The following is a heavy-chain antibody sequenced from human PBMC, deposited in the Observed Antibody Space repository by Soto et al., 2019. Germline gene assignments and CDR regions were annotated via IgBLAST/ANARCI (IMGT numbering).Heavy chain of an antibody. CDR3: ASVVVGATRQTGSDH. D-gene: IGHD2-15*01. CDR2: VHSSGGT. J-gene: IGHJ4*02. Sequence: PFETLSLTCTVSHGSITSGDYFWAWIRQPPGKGLEFIGSVHSSGGTYYSPSLKSRASISIDKSKNQFSLKLTSVNAGDTAVYFCASVVVGATRQTGSDHWGQGTLVTVSS. V-gene: IGHV4-39*01. CDR1: HGSITSGDYF.